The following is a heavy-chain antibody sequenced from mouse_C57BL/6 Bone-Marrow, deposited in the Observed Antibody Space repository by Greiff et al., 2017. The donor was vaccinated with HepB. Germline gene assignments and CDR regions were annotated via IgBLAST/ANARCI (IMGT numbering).Heavy chain of an antibody. CDR2: IYPRSGNT. CDR1: GYTFTSYG. J-gene: IGHJ1*03. Sequence: QVQLQQSGAELARPGASVKLSCKASGYTFTSYGISWVKQRTGQGLEWIGEIYPRSGNTYYNEKFKGKATLTADKSSSTAYMELRSLTSEDSAVYFCARGRYDYVPHYWYFDVWGTGTTVTVSS. CDR3: ARGRYDYVPHYWYFDV. D-gene: IGHD2-4*01. V-gene: IGHV1-81*01.